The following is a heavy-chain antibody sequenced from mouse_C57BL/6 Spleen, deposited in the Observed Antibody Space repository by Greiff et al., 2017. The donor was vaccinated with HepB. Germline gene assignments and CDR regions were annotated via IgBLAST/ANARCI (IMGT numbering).Heavy chain of an antibody. CDR2: IDPSDSET. CDR1: GYTFTSYW. J-gene: IGHJ3*01. D-gene: IGHD2-5*01. V-gene: IGHV1-52*01. Sequence: VQLQQPGAELVRPGSSVKLSCKASGYTFTSYWMHWVKQRPIQGLEWIGNIDPSDSETHYNQKFKDKATLTVDKSSSTAYMQLSSLTSEDSAVYYCARPYYSNYEFAYWGQGTLVTVSA. CDR3: ARPYYSNYEFAY.